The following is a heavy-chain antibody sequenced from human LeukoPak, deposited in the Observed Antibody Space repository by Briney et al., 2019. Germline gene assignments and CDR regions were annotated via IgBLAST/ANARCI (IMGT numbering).Heavy chain of an antibody. D-gene: IGHD6-13*01. CDR1: GGSFSGYY. Sequence: PSETLSLTCAVYGGSFSGYYWSWIRQPPGKELEWIGEINHSGSTNYNPSLKSRVTISVDTSKNQLSLKLSSVTAADTAVYYCARRGGSSWSYFYFDYWGQGTLVTVSS. CDR2: INHSGST. CDR3: ARRGGSSWSYFYFDY. J-gene: IGHJ4*02. V-gene: IGHV4-34*01.